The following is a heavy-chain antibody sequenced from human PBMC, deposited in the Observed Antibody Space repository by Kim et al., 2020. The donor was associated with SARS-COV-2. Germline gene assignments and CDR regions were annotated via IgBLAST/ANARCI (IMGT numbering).Heavy chain of an antibody. Sequence: GGSLRLSCVASDFTFSSYTMTLVRQAPGKGLEWVANINKDGSEKYYVDSVKGRFTISRDNAKNSLFLQMNSLRAEDTAIYYCAREKRETGRYYYYGLSVWGQGPTGTVSS. CDR1: DFTFSSYT. J-gene: IGHJ6*02. CDR3: AREKRETGRYYYYGLSV. D-gene: IGHD1-26*01. V-gene: IGHV3-7*03. CDR2: INKDGSEK.